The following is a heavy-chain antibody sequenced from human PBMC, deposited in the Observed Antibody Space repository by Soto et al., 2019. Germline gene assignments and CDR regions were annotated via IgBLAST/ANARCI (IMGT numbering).Heavy chain of an antibody. J-gene: IGHJ4*02. V-gene: IGHV3-23*01. CDR1: GFSFSSYA. Sequence: EVQLLESGGGLVQPGGSLRLSSAACGFSFSSYAMSWFREAPGKGLEWVSAISGSGGSTYYADSVKGRFTISRDNSKNTLYLQMNSLRAEDTAVYYCARGEVVEYWGQGTLVTVSS. CDR3: ARGEVVEY. CDR2: ISGSGGST. D-gene: IGHD2-15*01.